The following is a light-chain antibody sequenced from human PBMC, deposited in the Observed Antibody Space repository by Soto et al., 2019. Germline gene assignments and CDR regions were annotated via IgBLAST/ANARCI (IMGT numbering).Light chain of an antibody. V-gene: IGKV2-28*01. J-gene: IGKJ4*01. Sequence: DIVLTQSPLSLPVSPGEPASISCRSSQSLLHRNGYNYLDWYLQKPGQSPQLLIHLGSNRASGVPDRFSGSGSGTDFTLKISRVEAEDVXVYYCMQALQTPLTFGGGTKVEIK. CDR1: QSLLHRNGYNY. CDR3: MQALQTPLT. CDR2: LGS.